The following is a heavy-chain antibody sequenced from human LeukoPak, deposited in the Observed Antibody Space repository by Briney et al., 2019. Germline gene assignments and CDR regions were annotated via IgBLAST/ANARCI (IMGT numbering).Heavy chain of an antibody. V-gene: IGHV3-53*01. Sequence: GGSLRLSCAASGFNVIITYMSWVRQAPGKGLEWVSLIYSGGITYYADSVKGRFTISRDNSKNTLYLQMNSLRAEDTAVYYCARDRDFYYGMDVWGQGTTITVSS. CDR3: ARDRDFYYGMDV. CDR1: GFNVIITY. J-gene: IGHJ6*02. CDR2: IYSGGIT.